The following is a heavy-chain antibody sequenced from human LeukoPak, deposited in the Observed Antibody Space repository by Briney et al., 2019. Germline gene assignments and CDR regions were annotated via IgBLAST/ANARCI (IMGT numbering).Heavy chain of an antibody. Sequence: GGSLRLSCAASVFTFSSYSMNWVRQAPGKGLEWVSSISSSSSYIYYAVSVKGRFTISRDNAKNSLYLQMNSLRAEDTAVYYCARDPYSRDDAFDIWGQGTMVTVSS. J-gene: IGHJ3*02. D-gene: IGHD2-21*01. CDR1: VFTFSSYS. V-gene: IGHV3-21*01. CDR2: ISSSSSYI. CDR3: ARDPYSRDDAFDI.